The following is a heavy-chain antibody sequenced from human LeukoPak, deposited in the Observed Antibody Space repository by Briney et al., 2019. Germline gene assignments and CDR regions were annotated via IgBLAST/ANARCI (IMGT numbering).Heavy chain of an antibody. D-gene: IGHD6-19*01. Sequence: PSETLSLTCAVSGYSISSGYYWGWIRQPPGKGLEWIGSIYHSGSTYYNPSLKSRVTISVDTSKNQFSLKLSSVTAADTAVYYCARTWQWLPFDYWGQGTLVTVSS. V-gene: IGHV4-38-2*01. CDR2: IYHSGST. CDR3: ARTWQWLPFDY. J-gene: IGHJ4*02. CDR1: GYSISSGYY.